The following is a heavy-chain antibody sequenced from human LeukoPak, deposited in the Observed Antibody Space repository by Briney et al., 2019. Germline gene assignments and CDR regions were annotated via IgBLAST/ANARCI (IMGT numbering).Heavy chain of an antibody. D-gene: IGHD3-10*01. CDR1: GYTFTSYY. CDR2: INPSGGST. Sequence: ASVKVSCKASGYTFTSYYRHWVRQAPGQGLEWMGIINPSGGSTSYAQKFQGRVTMTRDTSTSTVYMELSSLRSEDTAVYYCARVYRNYGSGSYKFDYWGQGTLVTVSS. CDR3: ARVYRNYGSGSYKFDY. J-gene: IGHJ4*02. V-gene: IGHV1-46*01.